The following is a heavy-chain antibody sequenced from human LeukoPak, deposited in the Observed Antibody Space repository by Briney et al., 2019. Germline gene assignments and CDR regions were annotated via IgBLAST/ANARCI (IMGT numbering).Heavy chain of an antibody. CDR1: GFTFSSYW. J-gene: IGHJ4*02. V-gene: IGHV3-7*01. Sequence: GGSLRLSCAASGFTFSSYWMTWVRRAPGRGLEGVGNIEQDGSEQYYVDSVKGRFTISRDNDKNSLYLQMNSLRAEDTAVYYCARDSPERGYSYGPLDNYFEYWGEGTLVSVPS. CDR3: ARDSPERGYSYGPLDNYFEY. D-gene: IGHD5-18*01. CDR2: IEQDGSEQ.